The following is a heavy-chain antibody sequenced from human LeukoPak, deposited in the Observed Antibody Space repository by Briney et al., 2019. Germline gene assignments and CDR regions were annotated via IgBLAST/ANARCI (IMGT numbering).Heavy chain of an antibody. CDR1: GYTFTSYD. CDR2: MNLNSGNT. D-gene: IGHD3-16*02. V-gene: IGHV1-8*01. Sequence: ASVKVSCKASGYTFTSYDINWVRQATGQGLEWMGWMNLNSGNTGYAQKFQGRVTMTRNTSISTAYMELSSLRSEDTAVYYCARGRVIDYYYYYGMDVWGQGTTVTVSS. J-gene: IGHJ6*02. CDR3: ARGRVIDYYYYYGMDV.